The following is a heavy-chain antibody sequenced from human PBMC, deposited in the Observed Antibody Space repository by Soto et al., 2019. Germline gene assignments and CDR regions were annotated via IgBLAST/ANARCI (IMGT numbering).Heavy chain of an antibody. CDR3: ARWGEMSHNPGGNYYYGMDV. D-gene: IGHD3-16*01. CDR1: GFTFGSYG. V-gene: IGHV3-30*03. Sequence: QVQLVESGGGVVQPGRSLRLSCAASGFTFGSYGLHWVRQPPGKGLEWVASILYDGSDKFYADSVKGRFTISRDDSKRTLYVQMDSLREDDTAVYYWARWGEMSHNPGGNYYYGMDVWGKGTTVTVSP. CDR2: ILYDGSDK. J-gene: IGHJ6*04.